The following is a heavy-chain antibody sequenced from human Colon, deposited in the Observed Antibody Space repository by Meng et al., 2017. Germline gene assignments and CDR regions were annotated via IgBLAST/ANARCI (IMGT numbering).Heavy chain of an antibody. CDR3: ARGAPPPVHLVRGGITRGCQHFDY. Sequence: GGSLRLSWPGSGFTFGSYEMNWVRQAPGKGLEWVSYISSSGSTIYYVDSVKGRFPISRDNAKNSLSLQMNSLRAEDQAVYYWARGAPPPVHLVRGGITRGCQHFDYWGQGTLVTVSS. CDR1: GFTFGSYE. V-gene: IGHV3-48*03. J-gene: IGHJ4*02. CDR2: ISSSGSTI. D-gene: IGHD3-10*01.